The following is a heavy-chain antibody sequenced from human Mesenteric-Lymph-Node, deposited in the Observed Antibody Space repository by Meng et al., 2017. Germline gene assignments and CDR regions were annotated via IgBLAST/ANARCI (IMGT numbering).Heavy chain of an antibody. J-gene: IGHJ4*02. CDR2: ISSSGSTI. CDR1: GFTFSDYY. Sequence: GESLKISCAASGFTFSDYYMSWIRQAPGKGLEWVSYISSSGSTIYYADSVKGRFTISRDNAKSTLYLEMNSLRAEDAAVYYCARDRDWVVWDYWGQGTLVTVSS. D-gene: IGHD3/OR15-3a*01. V-gene: IGHV3-11*04. CDR3: ARDRDWVVWDY.